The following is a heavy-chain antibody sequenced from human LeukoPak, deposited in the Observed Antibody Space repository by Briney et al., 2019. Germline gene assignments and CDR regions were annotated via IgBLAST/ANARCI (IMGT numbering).Heavy chain of an antibody. V-gene: IGHV3-30*18. CDR1: GFTFSSYG. J-gene: IGHJ4*02. Sequence: GGSLRLSCAASGFTFSSYGMHWVRQAPGKGLEWVAVISYDGSNKYYADSVKGRFTISRDNSKNTLYLQMNSLRAEDTAVYYCVKDSRGLRSYYTFDYWGQGTLVTVSS. CDR3: VKDSRGLRSYYTFDY. CDR2: ISYDGSNK. D-gene: IGHD3-10*01.